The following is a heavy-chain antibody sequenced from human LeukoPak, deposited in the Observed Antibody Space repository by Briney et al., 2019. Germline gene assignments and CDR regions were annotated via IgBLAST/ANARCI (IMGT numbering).Heavy chain of an antibody. D-gene: IGHD3-22*01. CDR3: ARDFHRRLYDSSGYYLY. CDR2: ISSSSSTI. J-gene: IGHJ4*02. V-gene: IGHV3-48*01. CDR1: GFTFSSYS. Sequence: GGSLRLSCAASGFTFSSYSMNWVRQAPGKGLEWVSYISSSSSTIYYADSVKGRFTISRDNAKNSLYLQMNSLRAEDTAVYYCARDFHRRLYDSSGYYLYWGQGALVTVSS.